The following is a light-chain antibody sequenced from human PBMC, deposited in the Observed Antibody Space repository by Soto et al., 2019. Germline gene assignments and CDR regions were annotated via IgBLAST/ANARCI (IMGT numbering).Light chain of an antibody. CDR2: KAS. CDR3: QQYYSTPRT. CDR1: QTMSSW. Sequence: DIQMTQSPSTLSGSVGGRVTITCRASQTMSSWLAWYQQKPGKAPKLLIYKASTLKSGAPSRFSGSGSGTEFTLTISSLQAEDVAVYYCQQYYSTPRTFGQGTKVDIK. J-gene: IGKJ1*01. V-gene: IGKV1-5*03.